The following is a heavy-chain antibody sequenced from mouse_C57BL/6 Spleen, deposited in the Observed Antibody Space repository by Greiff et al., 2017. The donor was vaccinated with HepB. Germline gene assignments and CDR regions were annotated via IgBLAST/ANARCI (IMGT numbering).Heavy chain of an antibody. J-gene: IGHJ2*01. D-gene: IGHD1-1*01. V-gene: IGHV1-4*01. CDR3: ARSGIITTVVATNFDY. Sequence: QVQLQQSGAELARPGASVKMSCKASGYTFTSYTMHWVKQRPGQGLEWIGYINPSSGYTKYNQKFKDKATLTADKSSSTAYMQLSSLTSEDSAVYYCARSGIITTVVATNFDYWGQGTTLTVSS. CDR2: INPSSGYT. CDR1: GYTFTSYT.